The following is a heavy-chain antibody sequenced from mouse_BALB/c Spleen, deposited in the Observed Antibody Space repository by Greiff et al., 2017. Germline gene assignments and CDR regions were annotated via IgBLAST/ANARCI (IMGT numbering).Heavy chain of an antibody. D-gene: IGHD1-1*01. CDR2: IDPANGNT. V-gene: IGHV14-3*02. CDR3: ARATTVVGDAMDY. CDR1: GFNIKDTY. Sequence: EVQLQQSGAELVKPGASVKLSCTASGFNIKDTYMHWVKQRPEQGLEWIGRIDPANGNTKYDPKFQGKATITADTSSNTAYLQLSSLTSEDTAVYYCARATTVVGDAMDYWGQGTSVTVSS. J-gene: IGHJ4*01.